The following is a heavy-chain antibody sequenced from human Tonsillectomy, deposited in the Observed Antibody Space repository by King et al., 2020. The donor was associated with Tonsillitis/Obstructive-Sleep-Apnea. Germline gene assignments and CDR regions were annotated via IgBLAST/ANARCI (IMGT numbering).Heavy chain of an antibody. V-gene: IGHV3-33*01. CDR2: RWYDGSNK. J-gene: IGHJ4*02. D-gene: IGHD1-26*01. CDR1: GFTFRRYG. Sequence: VQLVESGGGVGQPGRSLRRSCEASGFTFRRYGMHWVRQAPGKGLEWGAVRWYDGSNKDYGDPVNGRFTISRDNSKNTLYLQMSSLRAEDTAVYYCARIDGGSYLASLDYWGQGTLVTVSS. CDR3: ARIDGGSYLASLDY.